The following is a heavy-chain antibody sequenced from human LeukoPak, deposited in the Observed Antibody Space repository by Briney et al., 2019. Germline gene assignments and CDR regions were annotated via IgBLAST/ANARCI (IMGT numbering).Heavy chain of an antibody. J-gene: IGHJ4*02. V-gene: IGHV4-34*01. CDR1: GRSFSGYY. D-gene: IGHD2-2*01. Sequence: SETLSLTCAVYGRSFSGYYWSWIRQPPGKGLEWIGEINHSGSTNYNPSLKSRVTISVDTSKNQFSLKLSSVTAADTAVYYCARGPSSQDYWGQGTLVTVSS. CDR2: INHSGST. CDR3: ARGPSSQDY.